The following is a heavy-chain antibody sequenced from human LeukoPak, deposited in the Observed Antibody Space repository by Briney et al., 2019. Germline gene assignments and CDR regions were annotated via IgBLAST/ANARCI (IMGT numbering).Heavy chain of an antibody. V-gene: IGHV1-69*05. Sequence: SVKVSCKASGGTFSSYAISWVRQAPGQGLEWMGGIIPIFGTANYAQKFQGRVTITTDESTSTAYMELSGLRSEDTAVYYCARDFSECSSTSCSDAFDIWGQGTMVTVSS. D-gene: IGHD2-2*01. J-gene: IGHJ3*02. CDR2: IIPIFGTA. CDR1: GGTFSSYA. CDR3: ARDFSECSSTSCSDAFDI.